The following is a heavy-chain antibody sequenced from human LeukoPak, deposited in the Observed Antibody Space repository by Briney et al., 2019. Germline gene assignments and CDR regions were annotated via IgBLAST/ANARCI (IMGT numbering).Heavy chain of an antibody. CDR1: GGSISSYY. Sequence: SETLSLTCTVSGGSISSYYWSWIRQPPGKGLEWVGYIYYSGSTNYNPSLKSRVTISVDTSKNQFSLKLSSVTAADTAVYYCARMIGNYRGVYYYYGMDVWGQGTTVTVSS. V-gene: IGHV4-59*01. CDR3: ARMIGNYRGVYYYYGMDV. D-gene: IGHD4-11*01. J-gene: IGHJ6*02. CDR2: IYYSGST.